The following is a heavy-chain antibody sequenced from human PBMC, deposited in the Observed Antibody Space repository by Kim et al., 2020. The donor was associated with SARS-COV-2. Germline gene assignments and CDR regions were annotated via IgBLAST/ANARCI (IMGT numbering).Heavy chain of an antibody. CDR1: GFTFSSYA. D-gene: IGHD4-17*01. CDR3: AKEGGADYGGNPDAFDI. Sequence: GGSLRLSCAASGFTFSSYAMSWVRQAPGKGLEWVSAISGSGGSTYYADSVKGRFTISRDNSKNTLYLQMNSLRAEDTAVYYCAKEGGADYGGNPDAFDIWGQGTMVTVSS. CDR2: ISGSGGST. V-gene: IGHV3-23*01. J-gene: IGHJ3*02.